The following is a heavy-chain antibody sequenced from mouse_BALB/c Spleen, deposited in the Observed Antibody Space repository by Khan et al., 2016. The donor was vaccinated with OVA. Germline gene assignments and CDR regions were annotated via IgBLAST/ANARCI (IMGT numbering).Heavy chain of an antibody. D-gene: IGHD4-1*01. CDR2: IYPGNTDT. Sequence: VQLQQSGTVLARPGASVKMSCKASGYTFTSYWMHWVKQRPGQGLEWIGDIYPGNTDTNYNQKFKGKDKLTAVTSTSTAYMELSNLTNEDSAVYYCTRRNWDVAWFAYWGQGTLVTVSA. V-gene: IGHV1-5*01. CDR3: TRRNWDVAWFAY. J-gene: IGHJ3*01. CDR1: GYTFTSYW.